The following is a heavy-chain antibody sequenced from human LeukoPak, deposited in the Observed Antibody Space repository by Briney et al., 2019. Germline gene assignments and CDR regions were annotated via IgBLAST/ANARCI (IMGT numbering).Heavy chain of an antibody. V-gene: IGHV3-23*01. D-gene: IGHD5-18*01. CDR1: GFTFSNFV. Sequence: GGSLRLSCAASGFTFSNFVMSWVRQAPGKGLEWVSAIRASGENTFYVDSVKGRFAISRDNSKNTLYLQMNSLRAEDTAIYYCAKARGYSYANEFHLEHWGQGTLVTVSS. J-gene: IGHJ1*01. CDR3: AKARGYSYANEFHLEH. CDR2: IRASGENT.